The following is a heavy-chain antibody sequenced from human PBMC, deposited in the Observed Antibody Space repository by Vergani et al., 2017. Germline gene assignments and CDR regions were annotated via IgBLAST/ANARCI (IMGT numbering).Heavy chain of an antibody. J-gene: IGHJ6*03. CDR2: IIPIFGTA. D-gene: IGHD6-6*01. Sequence: VQLVQSGAEVKKPGSSVKVSCKASGGTFSSYAISWVRQAPGQGLEWMGGIIPIFGTANYAQKFQGRVTITADDSTSTAYMELSSMRSEDTAVYYCARGGAARRYYYYYMDVWGKGTTVTVSS. CDR1: GGTFSSYA. CDR3: ARGGAARRYYYYYMDV. V-gene: IGHV1-69*01.